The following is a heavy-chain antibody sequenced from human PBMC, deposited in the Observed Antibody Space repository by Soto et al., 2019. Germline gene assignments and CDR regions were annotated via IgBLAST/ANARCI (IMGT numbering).Heavy chain of an antibody. CDR2: IYYSGST. J-gene: IGHJ3*01. CDR3: ARLVRGTGENV. Sequence: QVQLQESGPGLVKPSETLSLTCTVSGGSISSYYWSWIRQPPGKGLEWIGYIYYSGSTNYNPSLKSRVTISVDTSKNQFSLKLSSVTAADTAVYYCARLVRGTGENVWGQGTMVTVSS. D-gene: IGHD1-1*01. V-gene: IGHV4-59*01. CDR1: GGSISSYY.